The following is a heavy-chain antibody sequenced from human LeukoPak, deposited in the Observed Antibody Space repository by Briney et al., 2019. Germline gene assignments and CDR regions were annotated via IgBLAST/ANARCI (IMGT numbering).Heavy chain of an antibody. CDR2: IRYDGSEK. Sequence: GGSLRLSCAVSGFTFSSRGMHWVRQAPGKGLEWVAFIRYDGSEKDYADPVKGRFTISRDNSKNTLYLQMNSLRAEDTAVYYCARLYCSSTSCYYFDYWGQGTLVTVSS. CDR3: ARLYCSSTSCYYFDY. D-gene: IGHD2-2*01. J-gene: IGHJ4*02. V-gene: IGHV3-30*02. CDR1: GFTFSSRG.